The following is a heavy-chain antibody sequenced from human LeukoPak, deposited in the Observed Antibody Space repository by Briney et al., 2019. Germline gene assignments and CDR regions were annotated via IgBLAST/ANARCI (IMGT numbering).Heavy chain of an antibody. CDR2: TYYRSKGYN. CDR1: GDSVSSNSAA. V-gene: IGHV6-1*01. Sequence: SQTLSLTCALSGDSVSSNSAAWTWIRQSPSRGLEWLGGTYYRSKGYNDYAVSVKSRITINPDTSKNQFSLQLNSVTPEDTAVYYCARGYYDSSGYYSLDYWGQGTLVTVSS. CDR3: ARGYYDSSGYYSLDY. D-gene: IGHD3-22*01. J-gene: IGHJ4*02.